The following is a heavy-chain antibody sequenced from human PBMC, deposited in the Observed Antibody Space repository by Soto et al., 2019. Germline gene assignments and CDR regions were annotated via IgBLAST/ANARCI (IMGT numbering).Heavy chain of an antibody. CDR2: ISGGGDTT. V-gene: IGHV3-23*01. J-gene: IGHJ2*01. CDR3: AKDGSYWYFDL. D-gene: IGHD3-10*01. Sequence: VQLLESGGTLVQPGESLRLSCASSGFTFSTYAMSWVRQAPGKGLEWLSTISGGGDTTYYADSVEGRFTISRDNSKNTLYLQMNGLGADDTAVYYCAKDGSYWYFDLWGRGTLVTVSS. CDR1: GFTFSTYA.